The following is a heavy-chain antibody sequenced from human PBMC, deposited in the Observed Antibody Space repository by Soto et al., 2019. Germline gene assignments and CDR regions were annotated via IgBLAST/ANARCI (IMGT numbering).Heavy chain of an antibody. CDR2: IKEDGSEM. V-gene: IGHV3-7*03. Sequence: EAQLVGSGGGLVQPGGFLRLSCAASGFTFTNYWMNWVRQAPGKGLEWVANIKEDGSEMNYVDSVKGRFTISRDNAKNSVYLQMNSLRAEDTAVYYCLSFWTDSWGQGTLVTVPS. D-gene: IGHD1-1*01. CDR1: GFTFTNYW. J-gene: IGHJ4*02. CDR3: LSFWTDS.